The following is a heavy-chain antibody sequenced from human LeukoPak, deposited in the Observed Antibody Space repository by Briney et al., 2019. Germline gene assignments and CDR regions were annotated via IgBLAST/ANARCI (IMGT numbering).Heavy chain of an antibody. CDR3: ARSRLEMATRHFDY. CDR1: GGSVSSYY. V-gene: IGHV4-59*08. CDR2: IHYSGTT. Sequence: PSETLSLTCSVSGGSVSSYYWSWIRQSPGKGLEWIGYIHYSGTTNYNPSLKSRVTISVDTSKNQFSLKLSSVTAADTAVYYCARSRLEMATRHFDYWGQGTLVSVSS. J-gene: IGHJ4*02. D-gene: IGHD5-24*01.